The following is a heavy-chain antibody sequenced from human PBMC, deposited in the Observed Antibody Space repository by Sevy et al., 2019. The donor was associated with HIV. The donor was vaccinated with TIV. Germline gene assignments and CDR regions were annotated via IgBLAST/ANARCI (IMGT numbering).Heavy chain of an antibody. J-gene: IGHJ4*02. CDR3: TSEVCTQPLDY. CDR1: GFTFSKYS. Sequence: GGSLRLSCAASGFTFSKYSMSWVRQPPGKGLEWVSTLSFGCGEINYADSVKGRFTISRDNSKSSVYLQMNNLRPEVTVEYYSTSEVCTQPLDYWGQGSLATVSS. D-gene: IGHD2-8*01. V-gene: IGHV3-23*01. CDR2: LSFGCGEI.